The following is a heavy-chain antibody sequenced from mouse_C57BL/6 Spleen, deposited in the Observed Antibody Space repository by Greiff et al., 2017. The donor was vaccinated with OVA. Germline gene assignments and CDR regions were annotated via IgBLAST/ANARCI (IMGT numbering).Heavy chain of an antibody. Sequence: QVQLQQSGPELVKPGASVKISCKASGYAFSSSWMNWVKQRPGKGLEWIGRIYPGDGDTNYNGKFKGKATLTADKSSSTDYMQLSSLTSEDSAVYFCARSSSSHYFDYWGQGTTLTVSS. CDR1: GYAFSSSW. CDR3: ARSSSSHYFDY. V-gene: IGHV1-82*01. D-gene: IGHD1-1*01. J-gene: IGHJ2*01. CDR2: IYPGDGDT.